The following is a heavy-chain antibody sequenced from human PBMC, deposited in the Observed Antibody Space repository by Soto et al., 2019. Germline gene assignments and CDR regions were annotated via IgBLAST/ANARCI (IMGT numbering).Heavy chain of an antibody. D-gene: IGHD6-19*01. CDR1: GGTFSSYA. CDR3: ARDLKQWLVLRLHYYYGMDV. Sequence: GASVKVSCTASGGTFSSYAISWVRQAPGQGLEWMGGIIPIFGTANYAQKFQGRVTITADESTSTAYMELSSLRSEDTAVYYCARDLKQWLVLRLHYYYGMDVWGRGTTVTVSS. CDR2: IIPIFGTA. V-gene: IGHV1-69*13. J-gene: IGHJ6*02.